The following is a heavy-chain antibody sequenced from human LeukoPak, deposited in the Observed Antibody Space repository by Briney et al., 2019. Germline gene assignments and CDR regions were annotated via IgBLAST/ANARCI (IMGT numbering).Heavy chain of an antibody. D-gene: IGHD1-1*01. CDR1: KFTFSSYW. Sequence: AGGSLRLSCAASKFTFSSYWMSWIRQTPRKGLEWMANIKQDGSDTYYVDSVEGRFTISRDNAKNSLYLQMNSLRVEDTAVYYCARLNNNWNFDYWGQGTLVTVSS. CDR3: ARLNNNWNFDY. V-gene: IGHV3-7*01. CDR2: IKQDGSDT. J-gene: IGHJ4*02.